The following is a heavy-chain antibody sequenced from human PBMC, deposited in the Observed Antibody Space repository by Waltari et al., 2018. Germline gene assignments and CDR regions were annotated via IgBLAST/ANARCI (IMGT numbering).Heavy chain of an antibody. CDR2: IKQDGSEK. CDR3: ARTSSGYFNT. J-gene: IGHJ4*02. V-gene: IGHV3-7*03. CDR1: GFTFSGHW. Sequence: VQLVESGGGLVQPGGSLRLSCATSGFTFSGHWMSWVRQAPGKGLGGVANIKQDGSEKDYVASVNGRFTISRDNAKNSLYLQMNSLRAEDTAIYYCARTSSGYFNTWGQGNLVTVSS. D-gene: IGHD3-22*01.